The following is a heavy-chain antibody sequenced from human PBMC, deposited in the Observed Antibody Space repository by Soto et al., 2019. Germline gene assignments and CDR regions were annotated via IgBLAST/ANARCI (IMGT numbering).Heavy chain of an antibody. CDR2: ISGSGGST. D-gene: IGHD2-21*02. J-gene: IGHJ4*02. V-gene: IGHV3-23*01. Sequence: GGSLRLSCAASGFTFSSYAMSGVRQAPGKGLEWVSAISGSGGSTYYADSVKGRFTISRDNSKNTLYLQMNSLRAEDTAVYYCAKPPAYCGGDCYLGDFDYWGQGTLVTVSS. CDR3: AKPPAYCGGDCYLGDFDY. CDR1: GFTFSSYA.